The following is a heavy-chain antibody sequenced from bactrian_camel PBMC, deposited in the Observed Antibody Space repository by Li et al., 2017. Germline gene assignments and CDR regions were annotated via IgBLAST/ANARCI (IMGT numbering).Heavy chain of an antibody. D-gene: IGHD5*01. CDR2: ADSGGGT. CDR1: RPLYY. Sequence: VQLVESGGGSVQPGGSLLLSCVASRPLYYMGWFRQAPGKERERVATADSGGGTTYADAVKGRFTISQDDSKNTLYLQMNSLNPEDTAMYYCAAARLGYCPIIQYNYWGQGTQVTV. CDR3: AAARLGYCPIIQYNY. J-gene: IGHJ4*01. V-gene: IGHV3S53*01.